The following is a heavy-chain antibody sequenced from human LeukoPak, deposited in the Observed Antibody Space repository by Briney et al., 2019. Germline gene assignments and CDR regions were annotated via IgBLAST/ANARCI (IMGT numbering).Heavy chain of an antibody. J-gene: IGHJ6*02. V-gene: IGHV3-30-3*01. CDR1: GFTFSGYA. CDR3: ARTLGYYSSTSCYPHNYYYYGMDV. Sequence: GGSLRLSCAASGFTFSGYALHWVRQAPGKGLQWVAVISYDGSNKYYADSVKGRFTISRDNSKNTLYLQMNSLRPEDTAVYYCARTLGYYSSTSCYPHNYYYYGMDVWGQGTTVTVSS. CDR2: ISYDGSNK. D-gene: IGHD2-2*01.